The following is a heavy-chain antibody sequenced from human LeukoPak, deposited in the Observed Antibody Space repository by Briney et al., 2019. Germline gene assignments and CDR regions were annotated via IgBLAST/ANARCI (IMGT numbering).Heavy chain of an antibody. J-gene: IGHJ4*02. CDR2: TYYRSKWYN. CDR3: AREDTAMVYFDY. CDR1: GDSVSSNSAA. Sequence: SQTLSLTCAISGDSVSSNSAALNWIRQSPSRGLEWLVRTYYRSKWYNDYAVSVKSRITINPDTSKNQFSLQLNSVTPEDTAVYYCAREDTAMVYFDYWGQGTLVTVSP. V-gene: IGHV6-1*01. D-gene: IGHD5-18*01.